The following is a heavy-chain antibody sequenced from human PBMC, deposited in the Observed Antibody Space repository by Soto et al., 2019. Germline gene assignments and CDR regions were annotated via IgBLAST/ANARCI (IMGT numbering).Heavy chain of an antibody. CDR2: ISSSSSTI. CDR1: GFTFGSYS. CDR3: ARDYVGAYCSSTSCYSDYYYGMDV. Sequence: GGSLRLSCAVSGFTFGSYSMNWVRQAPGKGLEWVSYISSSSSTIYYADSVKGRFTISRDNAKNSLYLQMNSLRAEDTAVYYCARDYVGAYCSSTSCYSDYYYGMDVWGQGTTVTVS. J-gene: IGHJ6*02. V-gene: IGHV3-48*01. D-gene: IGHD2-2*01.